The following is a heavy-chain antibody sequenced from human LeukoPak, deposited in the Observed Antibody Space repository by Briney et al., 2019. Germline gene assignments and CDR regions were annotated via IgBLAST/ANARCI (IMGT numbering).Heavy chain of an antibody. Sequence: ASVKVSCKASGGTFSSYAISRVRQAPGQGLEWMGGIIPIFGTANYAQKFQGRVTITTDESTSTAYMELSSLRSEDTAVYYCARDPLAAGTVGAFDIWGQGTMVTVSS. J-gene: IGHJ3*02. CDR3: ARDPLAAGTVGAFDI. D-gene: IGHD6-13*01. V-gene: IGHV1-69*05. CDR1: GGTFSSYA. CDR2: IIPIFGTA.